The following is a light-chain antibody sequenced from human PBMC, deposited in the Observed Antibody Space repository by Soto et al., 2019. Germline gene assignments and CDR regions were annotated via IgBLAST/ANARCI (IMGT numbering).Light chain of an antibody. CDR2: EVT. Sequence: QSALAQPASVSGSPGQSITISRSGTSSDVGGYNYVSWYQHHPGKAPKLLIYEVTNRPSGVSNRFSGSKSGNTASLTISGLQAEDEAAYYCKSYTSISTRVFGGGTKLPVL. V-gene: IGLV2-14*01. J-gene: IGLJ3*02. CDR3: KSYTSISTRV. CDR1: SSDVGGYNY.